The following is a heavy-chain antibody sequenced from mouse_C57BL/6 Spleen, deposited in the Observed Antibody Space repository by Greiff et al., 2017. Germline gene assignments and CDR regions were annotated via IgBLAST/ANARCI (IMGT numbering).Heavy chain of an antibody. V-gene: IGHV1-55*01. CDR1: GYTFTSYW. J-gene: IGHJ1*03. CDR3: ARGLLRKGYFDV. CDR2: IYPGSGST. Sequence: QVQLQQPGAELVKPGASVKMSFKASGYTFTSYWITWVKQRPGQGLEWIGDIYPGSGSTNYNEKFKSKATLTVDTSSSTAYMQLSSLTSEDSAVYYCARGLLRKGYFDVWGTGTTVTVSS. D-gene: IGHD1-1*01.